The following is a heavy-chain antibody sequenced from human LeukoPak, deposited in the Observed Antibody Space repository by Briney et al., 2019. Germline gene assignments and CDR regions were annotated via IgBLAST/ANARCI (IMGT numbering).Heavy chain of an antibody. CDR1: GASVNSGDYY. V-gene: IGHV4-39*01. D-gene: IGHD3-16*01. J-gene: IGHJ4*02. CDR3: ARHGVGDYYCDS. CDR2: MFYSGNT. Sequence: PSETLSLTCTVSGASVNSGDYYWGWIRQPPGKGLEWIGSMFYSGNTYYNSSLKSRATISVDTSRNQLSLKLSAVTTADTAMYYCARHGVGDYYCDSWGQGTLVTVSS.